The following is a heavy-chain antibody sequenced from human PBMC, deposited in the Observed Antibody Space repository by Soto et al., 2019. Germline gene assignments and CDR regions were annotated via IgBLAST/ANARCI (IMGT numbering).Heavy chain of an antibody. CDR2: ILYDGSKT. CDR1: GFTFSSYW. CDR3: VRDLALMADY. D-gene: IGHD3-16*01. Sequence: GGSLRLSCAASGFTFSSYWMSWVRQAPGKGLEWVAQILYDGSKTHFADSVRGRFTITRDSSKSTVYLQMDSLRIDDTAMYYCVRDLALMADYWGQGTLVTVSS. V-gene: IGHV3-30*03. J-gene: IGHJ4*02.